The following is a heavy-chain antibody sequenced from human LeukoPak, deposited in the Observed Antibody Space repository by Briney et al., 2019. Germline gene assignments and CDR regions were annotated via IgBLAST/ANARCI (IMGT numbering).Heavy chain of an antibody. J-gene: IGHJ3*02. Sequence: GGSLGLSCAASGFTFSTYAMHWVRQAPGKGLEWVAVISYDGSSKYYADSVKSRFTISRDNSKNTLYLQMNSLRAEDTAVYYCARARSSYGYGDAFDIWGQGTMVTVSS. CDR3: ARARSSYGYGDAFDI. D-gene: IGHD5-18*01. CDR2: ISYDGSSK. CDR1: GFTFSTYA. V-gene: IGHV3-30*04.